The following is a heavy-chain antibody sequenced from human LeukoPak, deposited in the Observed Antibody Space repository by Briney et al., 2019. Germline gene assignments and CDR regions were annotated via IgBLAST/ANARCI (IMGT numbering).Heavy chain of an antibody. V-gene: IGHV4-39*07. CDR3: AREGTESQTVAFDI. J-gene: IGHJ3*02. D-gene: IGHD1-1*01. CDR1: GGSISSSSYY. Sequence: SETLSLTCTVSGGSISSSSYYWGWIRQPPGKGLEWIGSIYYSGSTYYNPSLKSRVTISVDTSKNQFSLKLSSVTAADTAVYYCAREGTESQTVAFDIWGQGTMVTVSS. CDR2: IYYSGST.